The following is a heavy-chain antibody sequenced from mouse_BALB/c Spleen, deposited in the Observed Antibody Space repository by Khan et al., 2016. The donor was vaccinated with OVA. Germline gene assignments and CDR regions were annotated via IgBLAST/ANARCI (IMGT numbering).Heavy chain of an antibody. Sequence: QMQLEESGADLMKPGASVKISCKVTGNTFSTYWIEWRKKRPGHGLEGIGEILPGSGSTNCNEKFKGKATFTADTSYNTAFMQLSSLTSEDSAVYYCARVNSGSRDYFANWGQGTTLTVSS. CDR2: ILPGSGST. D-gene: IGHD1-1*01. J-gene: IGHJ2*01. CDR1: GNTFSTYW. CDR3: ARVNSGSRDYFAN. V-gene: IGHV1-9*01.